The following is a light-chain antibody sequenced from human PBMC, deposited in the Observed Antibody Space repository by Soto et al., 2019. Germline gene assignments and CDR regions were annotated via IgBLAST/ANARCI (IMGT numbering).Light chain of an antibody. CDR2: AGG. J-gene: IGKJ2*02. Sequence: EIVLTQSPGTLSLSPRDTATLSCRASQNVISSYVAWYQQRPGQTLRLLIFAGGSRAPGIPDRFRGRGSGRDFTLTIRELEPEDFAVYMCQQYGSAPCKFGQGTRLEI. V-gene: IGKV3-20*01. CDR1: QNVISSY. CDR3: QQYGSAPCK.